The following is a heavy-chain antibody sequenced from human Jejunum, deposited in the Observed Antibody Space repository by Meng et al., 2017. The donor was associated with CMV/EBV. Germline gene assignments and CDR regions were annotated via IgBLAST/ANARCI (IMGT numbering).Heavy chain of an antibody. J-gene: IGHJ4*02. CDR2: IKHDGSEK. CDR3: ATAPPFDY. V-gene: IGHV3-7*01. Sequence: AASGFTFSNYWVNWVRQAPGKGLEWVANIKHDGSEKYYVDSVKGRFTISIDNAKNSLYLQMNSLRAEDTAVYYCATAPPFDYWGQGTLVTVSS. CDR1: GFTFSNYW.